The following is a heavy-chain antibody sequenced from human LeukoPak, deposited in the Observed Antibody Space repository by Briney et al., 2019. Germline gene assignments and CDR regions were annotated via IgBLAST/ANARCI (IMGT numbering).Heavy chain of an antibody. CDR3: ARRLLGIGDWYFDL. V-gene: IGHV4-30-2*01. CDR1: GGSISSGGYS. D-gene: IGHD7-27*01. Sequence: SQTLSLTCAVSGGSISSGGYSWSWIRQPPGKGLEWIGYIYHSGSTYYNPSLKSQVTISVDRSKNQFSLKLSSVTAADTAVYYCARRLLGIGDWYFDLWGRGTLVTVSS. CDR2: IYHSGST. J-gene: IGHJ2*01.